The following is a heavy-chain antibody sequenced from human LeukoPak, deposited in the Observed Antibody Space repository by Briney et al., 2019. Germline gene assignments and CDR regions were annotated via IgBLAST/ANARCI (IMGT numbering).Heavy chain of an antibody. CDR2: IYYSGSP. J-gene: IGHJ3*02. Sequence: SETLSLTCTVSGGSISSYYGSWVRQPPGKGLGWIGYIYYSGSPNYNPSLKSRVTISLDTSKNQSSLKLSSVTAADTAAFYCARVLSRGPRAKAFDIWGQGTMVTVSS. V-gene: IGHV4-59*01. CDR3: ARVLSRGPRAKAFDI. D-gene: IGHD4/OR15-4a*01. CDR1: GGSISSYY.